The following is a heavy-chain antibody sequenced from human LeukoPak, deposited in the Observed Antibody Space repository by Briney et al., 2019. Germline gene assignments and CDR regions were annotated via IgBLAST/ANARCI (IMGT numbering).Heavy chain of an antibody. V-gene: IGHV3-30*02. D-gene: IGHD1-26*01. CDR1: GFMFSEYG. CDR3: AKDWGARGCCGDYFDY. Sequence: GGSLRLSCAASGFMFSEYGMHWVRQTPGKGLEWVAFIRDDGSKKSFAESVKGRFTISRDNSMNTVSLQMNSLTSDDTGVYYCAKDWGARGCCGDYFDYWGQGSLVTVSS. J-gene: IGHJ4*02. CDR2: IRDDGSKK.